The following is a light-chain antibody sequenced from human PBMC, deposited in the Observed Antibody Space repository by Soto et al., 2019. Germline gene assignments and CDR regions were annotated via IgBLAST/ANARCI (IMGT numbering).Light chain of an antibody. J-gene: IGKJ4*01. Sequence: DIVMTQTPLSLSVTPGQPASISCKSSQSLLGSDGKTYLSWYLQKPGHPPQLLIFEVSNHFSGVSNRFSGSGSRTDFTLKISRVEAEDVGVYYYMQSVQFPRTFGGGTKVDIK. CDR2: EVS. V-gene: IGKV2D-29*01. CDR1: QSLLGSDGKTY. CDR3: MQSVQFPRT.